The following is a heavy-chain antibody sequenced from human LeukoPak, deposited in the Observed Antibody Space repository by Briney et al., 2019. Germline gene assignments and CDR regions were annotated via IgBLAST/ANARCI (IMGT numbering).Heavy chain of an antibody. D-gene: IGHD3-16*01. V-gene: IGHV3-23*01. J-gene: IGHJ4*02. CDR1: GFTFSSFA. Sequence: GGSLRLSCAASGFTFSSFAMSWVRQTPGKGLEWVSTISSSGGSTYCAASVKGRSTISRDNSKNTLYLQMNSLRAEDTAMYYCTKGGSSDLWGHLDCWGQGTQVTVSS. CDR2: ISSSGGST. CDR3: TKGGSSDLWGHLDC.